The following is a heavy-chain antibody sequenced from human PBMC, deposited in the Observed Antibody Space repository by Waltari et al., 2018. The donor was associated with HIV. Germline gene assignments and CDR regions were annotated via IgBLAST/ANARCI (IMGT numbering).Heavy chain of an antibody. CDR1: EYIFIGYY. J-gene: IGHJ2*01. CDR3: ARDRGWGEPNWYFDL. V-gene: IGHV1-2*02. Sequence: QVQLVQSGAEVKKPGASVKVSCKASEYIFIGYYIHWVRQAPGQGPEWVGGINPNRGDTNYARRVQGRVTRTRDTSITTAYMGLRRLTSDDTAVYYCARDRGWGEPNWYFDLWGRGTLVTVSS. D-gene: IGHD3-16*01. CDR2: INPNRGDT.